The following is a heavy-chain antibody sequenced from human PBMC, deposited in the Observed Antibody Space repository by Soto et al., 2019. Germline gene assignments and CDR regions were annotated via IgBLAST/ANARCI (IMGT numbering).Heavy chain of an antibody. J-gene: IGHJ6*02. CDR3: ARVSYYDFWSGYYPYYYGMDV. Sequence: GVSLRLSCAASGFTFSSYAMHWVRQAPGKGLEWVAVISYDGSNKYYADSVKGRFTISRDNSKNTLYLQMNSLRAEDTAVYYCARVSYYDFWSGYYPYYYGMDVWGQGTTVTVSS. CDR1: GFTFSSYA. D-gene: IGHD3-3*01. V-gene: IGHV3-30-3*01. CDR2: ISYDGSNK.